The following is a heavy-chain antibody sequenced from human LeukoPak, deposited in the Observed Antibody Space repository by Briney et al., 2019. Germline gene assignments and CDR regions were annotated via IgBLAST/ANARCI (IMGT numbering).Heavy chain of an antibody. J-gene: IGHJ4*02. CDR2: INPNSGGT. D-gene: IGHD3-22*01. CDR3: ARDGYYYDSNGFDY. V-gene: IGHV1-2*02. CDR1: GYTFTGYY. Sequence: GASVKVCCKASGYTFTGYYMHWVRQAPGQRLEWMGWINPNSGGTNYAQKFQGRVTMTGDTSISTAYMELSRLRSDDTAVYYCARDGYYYDSNGFDYWGQGTLVTVSS.